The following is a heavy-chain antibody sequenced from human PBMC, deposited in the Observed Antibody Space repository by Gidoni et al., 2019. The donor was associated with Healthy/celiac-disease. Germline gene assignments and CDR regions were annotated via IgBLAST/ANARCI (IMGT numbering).Heavy chain of an antibody. CDR1: GGSFSGYY. D-gene: IGHD5-12*01. CDR3: ARGGYSGDWFDP. V-gene: IGHV4-34*01. J-gene: IGHJ5*02. CDR2: INHSGST. Sequence: QVQLQQWGAGLLKPSETLSLTCAVYGGSFSGYYWGWIRQPPGKGLEWIGEINHSGSTNYNPSLKSRVTISVDTSKNQFSLKLSSVTAADTAVYYCARGGYSGDWFDPWGQGTLVTVSS.